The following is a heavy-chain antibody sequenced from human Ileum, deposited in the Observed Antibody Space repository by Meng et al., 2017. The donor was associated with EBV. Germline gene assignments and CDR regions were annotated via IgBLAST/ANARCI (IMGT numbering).Heavy chain of an antibody. V-gene: IGHV4-39*07. CDR2: IYRSGSS. CDR1: GDSISNSDHY. D-gene: IGHD3-10*01. Sequence: QLQDPGPGLVKPSETLSLTCMVSGDSISNSDHYWNWIRRSPGKGLEWIASIYRSGSSYFDPSLKRRVSLSLDTSKNQFSLKLSSVTAADTALYYCARDPAYPRGLFDSWGQGILVTVSS. J-gene: IGHJ4*02. CDR3: ARDPAYPRGLFDS.